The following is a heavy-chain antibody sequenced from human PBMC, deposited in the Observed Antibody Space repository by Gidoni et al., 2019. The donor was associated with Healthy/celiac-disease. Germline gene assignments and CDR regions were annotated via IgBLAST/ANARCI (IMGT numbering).Heavy chain of an antibody. Sequence: QVQLVESGGGLVKPGGSPRLSCAAPGFTFSDYYMSWIRQAPGKGLEWVSYISSSSRYTNYADSVKVGFTISRDNVKNSLYLQMNSLRAEDTAVYYCARDKDSSGYYYYYGMDVWGQGTTVTVSS. CDR2: ISSSSRYT. J-gene: IGHJ6*02. CDR1: GFTFSDYY. D-gene: IGHD3-22*01. CDR3: ARDKDSSGYYYYYGMDV. V-gene: IGHV3-11*05.